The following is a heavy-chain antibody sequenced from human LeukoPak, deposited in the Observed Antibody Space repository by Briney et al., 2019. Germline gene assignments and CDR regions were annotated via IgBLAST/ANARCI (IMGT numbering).Heavy chain of an antibody. Sequence: GGSLRLSCVASGFTFSSYGMQWVRQAPGRGLEWVAVIWYDGSNKYYADSVKGRFTISRDNSKNTLYLQVNSLRADDTAVYYCAREGGQQLGSFDYWGQGTLVTVSS. V-gene: IGHV3-33*01. CDR3: AREGGQQLGSFDY. CDR2: IWYDGSNK. CDR1: GFTFSSYG. D-gene: IGHD6-13*01. J-gene: IGHJ4*02.